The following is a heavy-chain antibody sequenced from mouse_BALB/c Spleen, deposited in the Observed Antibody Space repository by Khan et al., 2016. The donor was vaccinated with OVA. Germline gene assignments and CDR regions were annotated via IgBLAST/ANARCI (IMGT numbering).Heavy chain of an antibody. J-gene: IGHJ3*01. V-gene: IGHV3-2*02. D-gene: IGHD3-3*01. CDR1: GYSITSDYA. CDR2: ISYSGST. CDR3: ARGRAY. Sequence: EVQLQESGPGLVKPSQSLSLTCTVTGYSITSDYAWNWIRQFPGNKLEWMGYISYSGSTSYTPPLKSRISITRDTSKNQFFLQLNSVTTEDTATYYGARGRAYWGQGTLVTVSA.